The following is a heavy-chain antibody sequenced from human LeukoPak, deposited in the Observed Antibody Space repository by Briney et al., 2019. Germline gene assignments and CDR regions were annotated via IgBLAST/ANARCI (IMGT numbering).Heavy chain of an antibody. D-gene: IGHD2-2*02. CDR2: MNPNSGNT. CDR1: GYTFTSYG. J-gene: IGHJ5*02. V-gene: IGHV1-8*02. Sequence: ASVKVSCKASGYTFTSYGISWVRQAPGQGLEWMGWMNPNSGNTGYAQKFQGRVTMTRNTSISTAYMELSSLRSEDTAVYYCARAGGYCSSTSCYKWFDPWGQGTLVTVSS. CDR3: ARAGGYCSSTSCYKWFDP.